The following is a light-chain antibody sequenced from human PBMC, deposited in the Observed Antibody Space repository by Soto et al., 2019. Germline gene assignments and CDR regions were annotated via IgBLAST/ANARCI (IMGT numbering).Light chain of an antibody. Sequence: EIGLTRCQATLCCFPVEIATLSCRASQSVSSSLAWYQQKRGQAPRLLIYDASTRATGIPARFSGSGSGTEFNLTISSLQPDDFATYYCQQYNTYSRTFGQGTKVDIK. CDR1: QSVSSS. CDR2: DAS. V-gene: IGKV3-15*01. CDR3: QQYNTYSRT. J-gene: IGKJ1*01.